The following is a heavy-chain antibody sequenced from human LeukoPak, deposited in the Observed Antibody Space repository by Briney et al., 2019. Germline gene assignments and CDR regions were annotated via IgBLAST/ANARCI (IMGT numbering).Heavy chain of an antibody. J-gene: IGHJ3*02. Sequence: GGSLRLSCAASGFTVSSNYMSWVRQAPGKGLEWVSVIYSGGSTYYADSVKGRFTIARDNSKNTLYVQMSSLRAEETAVYYCANPYVGGFDIWGQGKKVNVSS. D-gene: IGHD3-16*01. CDR3: ANPYVGGFDI. V-gene: IGHV3-53*01. CDR1: GFTVSSNY. CDR2: IYSGGST.